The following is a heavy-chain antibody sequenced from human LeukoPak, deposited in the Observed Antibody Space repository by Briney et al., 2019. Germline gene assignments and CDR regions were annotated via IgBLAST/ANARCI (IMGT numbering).Heavy chain of an antibody. CDR3: ARAHDFWSGYGGNYMDV. V-gene: IGHV3-21*01. CDR2: ITSFGSDI. J-gene: IGHJ6*03. CDR1: GFSSRTHS. D-gene: IGHD3-3*01. Sequence: GGSLRPSCAASGFSSRTHSMKWVRQAPGKGLEWVSSITSFGSDIYYADSVKGRFTISRDDGKNSLYLQMNSLGAEDSAVYYCARAHDFWSGYGGNYMDVWGKGTTVTVSS.